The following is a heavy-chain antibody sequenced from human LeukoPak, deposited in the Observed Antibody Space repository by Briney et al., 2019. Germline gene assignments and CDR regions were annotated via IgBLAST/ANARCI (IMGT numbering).Heavy chain of an antibody. V-gene: IGHV3-7*01. CDR2: IKQDGSEK. CDR3: AREGSEYYDFWSGYFQADYYYYYMDV. D-gene: IGHD3-3*01. Sequence: GGSLRLSCAASGFTFSSYWMSWVRQAPGKGLEWVANIKQDGSEKYYVDSVKGRFTIPRDNAKNSLYLQMNSLRAEDTAVYYCAREGSEYYDFWSGYFQADYYYYYMDVWGKGTTVTVSS. CDR1: GFTFSSYW. J-gene: IGHJ6*03.